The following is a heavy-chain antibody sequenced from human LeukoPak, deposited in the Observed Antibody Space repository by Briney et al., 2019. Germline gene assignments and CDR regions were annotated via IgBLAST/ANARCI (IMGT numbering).Heavy chain of an antibody. D-gene: IGHD5-24*01. CDR3: ARDKMAGRDGYNFGIFDI. J-gene: IGHJ3*02. CDR1: GYTFTSYY. CDR2: INPSGGST. V-gene: IGHV1-46*01. Sequence: ASVKVSCKASGYTFTSYYMHWVRQAPGQGLEWMGIINPSGGSTSYAQKFQGRVTMTRDTSTSTVYMELSSLRSEDTAEYYCARDKMAGRDGYNFGIFDIWGQGTMVTVSS.